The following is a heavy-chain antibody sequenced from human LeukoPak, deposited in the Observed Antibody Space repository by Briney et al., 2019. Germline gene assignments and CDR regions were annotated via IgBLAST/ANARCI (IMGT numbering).Heavy chain of an antibody. D-gene: IGHD3-22*01. J-gene: IGHJ4*02. V-gene: IGHV3-23*01. Sequence: GGSLRLSCAASGFTFSSYAMSWVRRAPGKGLEWVSASSGSGGSTYYADSVKGRFTISRDNSKNTLYLQMNSLRAEDTAVYYCAKDLRYYYDSSGHPSFDYWGQGTLVTVSS. CDR1: GFTFSSYA. CDR3: AKDLRYYYDSSGHPSFDY. CDR2: SSGSGGST.